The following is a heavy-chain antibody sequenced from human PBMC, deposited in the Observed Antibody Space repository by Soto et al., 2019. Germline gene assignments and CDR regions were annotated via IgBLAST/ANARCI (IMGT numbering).Heavy chain of an antibody. CDR2: IYHSGST. Sequence: SETLSLTCAVSSGSISSSNWWSWVRQPPGKGLEWIGEIYHSGSTNYNPSLKSRVTISVDKSKNQFSLKLSSVTAADTAVYYCARVLRYFDWLSEAYYFDYWGQGTLVTVSS. D-gene: IGHD3-9*01. J-gene: IGHJ4*02. CDR3: ARVLRYFDWLSEAYYFDY. V-gene: IGHV4-4*02. CDR1: SGSISSSNW.